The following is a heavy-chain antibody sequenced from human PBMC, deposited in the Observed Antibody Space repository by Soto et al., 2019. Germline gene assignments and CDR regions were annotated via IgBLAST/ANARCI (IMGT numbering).Heavy chain of an antibody. Sequence: QVQLVQSGDEVKKPGASVKVSCMASGYIFVNYGIAWVRQAPRQGLEWMGWISPYTGNTHSASKVQGRLTMATDTSTSTAYMDLGSLTSDDTAVYYCVMVDNYVTPTPQDVWGQGTTVTVSS. D-gene: IGHD3-16*01. CDR1: GYIFVNYG. CDR2: ISPYTGNT. V-gene: IGHV1-18*01. J-gene: IGHJ6*02. CDR3: VMVDNYVTPTPQDV.